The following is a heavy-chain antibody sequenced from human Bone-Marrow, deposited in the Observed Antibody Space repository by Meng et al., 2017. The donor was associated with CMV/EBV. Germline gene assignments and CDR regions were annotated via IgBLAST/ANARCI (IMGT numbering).Heavy chain of an antibody. CDR2: INHSGST. V-gene: IGHV4-34*01. D-gene: IGHD2-15*01. Sequence: SEPLSLTCAVYGGSFSGYYWSWIRQPPGKGLEWIGEINHSGSTNYNPSLKSRVTISVDTSKNQFSLKLSSVTAADTAVYYCARGVLGYCSGGSCYSGGMDVWGQGTTVTVSS. CDR1: GGSFSGYY. CDR3: ARGVLGYCSGGSCYSGGMDV. J-gene: IGHJ6*02.